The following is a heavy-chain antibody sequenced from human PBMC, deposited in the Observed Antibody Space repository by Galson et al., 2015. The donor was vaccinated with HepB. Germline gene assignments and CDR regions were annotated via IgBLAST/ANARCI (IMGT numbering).Heavy chain of an antibody. Sequence: SLRLSCAASGFTFQSLWMSWVRQAPGKGLEWVANIREDGGEKYYVDSVKGRFAISRDNAWKSLYLQMNSLRAEDTAVYCCARDLGRGPQQDSGQGALVIVSS. CDR2: IREDGGEK. J-gene: IGHJ4*02. D-gene: IGHD3-16*01. CDR1: GFTFQSLW. V-gene: IGHV3-7*03. CDR3: ARDLGRGPQQD.